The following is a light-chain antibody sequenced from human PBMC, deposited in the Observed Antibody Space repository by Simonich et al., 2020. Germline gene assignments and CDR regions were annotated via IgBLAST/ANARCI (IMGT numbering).Light chain of an antibody. CDR2: DVS. CDR3: SSYTSSSIVV. Sequence: QSALTQPASVSGSPGQSITISCTGTSSDVGGYNYVSWYQQHPGKAPKLMIYDVSKRPSGVSNRFSGSKSGNTASLTISGLQAEDEDDYYCSSYTSSSIVVFGGGTKLTVL. J-gene: IGLJ2*01. CDR1: SSDVGGYNY. V-gene: IGLV2-14*01.